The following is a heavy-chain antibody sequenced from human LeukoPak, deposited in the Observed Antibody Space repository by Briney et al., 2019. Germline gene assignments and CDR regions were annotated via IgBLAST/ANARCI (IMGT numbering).Heavy chain of an antibody. J-gene: IGHJ4*02. D-gene: IGHD6-13*01. CDR2: ISGSGGTT. Sequence: GGSLRLSCAASGFTFSSYAMNWVRQAPGKGLEWVSGISGSGGTTFYADSVKGRFTISRDNSKSTLYLQMNSLRPDDTAVYYCAKRSAEEHQLGGHFDYWGQGTLVTVSS. V-gene: IGHV3-23*01. CDR3: AKRSAEEHQLGGHFDY. CDR1: GFTFSSYA.